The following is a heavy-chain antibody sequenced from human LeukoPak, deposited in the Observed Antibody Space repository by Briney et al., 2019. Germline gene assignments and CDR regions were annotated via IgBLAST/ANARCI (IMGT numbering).Heavy chain of an antibody. J-gene: IGHJ6*02. Sequence: GGSLRLSCAASGFTFSSYWMHWVRQAPGKGLVWVSRINSDGSSTSYADSVKGRLTISRDNAKNTLYLQMNSLRAEDTAVYYCARGRGYSYVNNGMDVWGQGTTVTVSS. V-gene: IGHV3-74*01. CDR1: GFTFSSYW. CDR3: ARGRGYSYVNNGMDV. D-gene: IGHD5-18*01. CDR2: INSDGSST.